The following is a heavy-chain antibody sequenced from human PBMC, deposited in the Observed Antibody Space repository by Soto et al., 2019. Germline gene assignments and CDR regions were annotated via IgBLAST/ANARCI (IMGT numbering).Heavy chain of an antibody. CDR3: AKAPTGDYMGAFDF. D-gene: IGHD3-3*01. J-gene: IGHJ3*01. V-gene: IGHV3-23*01. Sequence: EVQVLESGGGLVQPGGSLRLSCAASGFIFSNYAMMWVRQSPGKGLEWVSAMTADGADARYADSVRGRLTISRDNSKSPLYLQMNGWRVEDRAVYYCAKAPTGDYMGAFDFWGQGILVPVSS. CDR2: MTADGADA. CDR1: GFIFSNYA.